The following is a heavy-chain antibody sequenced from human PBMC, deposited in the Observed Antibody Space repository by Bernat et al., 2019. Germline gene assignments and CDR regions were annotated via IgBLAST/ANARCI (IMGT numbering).Heavy chain of an antibody. Sequence: QVQLVQSGAEVKKPGASVKVSCKVSGYTLTELSMHWERQAPGKGLEWMGGFDPEGGETIYAQKFQGRVTMPDDTSTDPAYMELSSLRSEDTAVYYCATASYYGSGSFSHWGQGTLVTVSS. J-gene: IGHJ4*02. V-gene: IGHV1-24*01. CDR3: ATASYYGSGSFSH. D-gene: IGHD3-10*01. CDR2: FDPEGGET. CDR1: GYTLTELS.